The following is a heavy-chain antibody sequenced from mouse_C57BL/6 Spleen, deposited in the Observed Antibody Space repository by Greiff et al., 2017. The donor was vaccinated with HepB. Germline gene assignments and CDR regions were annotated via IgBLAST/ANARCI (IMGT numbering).Heavy chain of an antibody. CDR2: ISSGGSYT. CDR3: ARNYGSSLGY. Sequence: EVHLVESGGDLVKPGGSLKLSCAASGFTFSSYGMSWVRQTPDKRLEWVATISSGGSYTYYPDSVKGRFTISRDNAKNTLYLQMSSLKSEDTAMYYCARNYGSSLGYWGQGTTLTVSS. V-gene: IGHV5-6*01. J-gene: IGHJ2*01. CDR1: GFTFSSYG. D-gene: IGHD1-1*01.